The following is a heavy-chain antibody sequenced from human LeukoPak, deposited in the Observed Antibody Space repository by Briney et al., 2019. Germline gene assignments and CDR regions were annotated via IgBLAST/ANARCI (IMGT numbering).Heavy chain of an antibody. CDR3: AKRPAYSGFRFDC. D-gene: IGHD5-12*01. V-gene: IGHV4/OR15-8*01. Sequence: SETLSLTCDVSGDSITSSNWWSWVRQPPGKGLEWIGEIYHSGDTTFTYFNPSLKSRVTISVDKSRNQFSLKVISVTAADTAVYYCAKRPAYSGFRFDCWGQGTLVTVSS. CDR1: GDSITSSNW. J-gene: IGHJ4*02. CDR2: IYHSGDT.